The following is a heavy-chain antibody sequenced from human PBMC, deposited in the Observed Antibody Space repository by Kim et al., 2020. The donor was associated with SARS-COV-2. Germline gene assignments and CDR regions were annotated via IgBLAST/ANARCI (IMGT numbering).Heavy chain of an antibody. D-gene: IGHD6-13*01. V-gene: IGHV3-30*18. CDR3: AKDWGYSSSLNYFDI. J-gene: IGHJ4*02. CDR2: ISYHGTYK. Sequence: GGSLRLSCTGSGFNFDNFGVHWVRQAPGKGLEWVALISYHGTYKYYADSVKGRFTLSRDNSKNTLSLQMNSLRPEDSAVNYCAKDWGYSSSLNYFDILGQGTLLTVSS. CDR1: GFNFDNFG.